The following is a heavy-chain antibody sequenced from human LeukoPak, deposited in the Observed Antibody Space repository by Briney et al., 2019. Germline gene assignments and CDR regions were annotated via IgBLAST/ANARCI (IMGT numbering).Heavy chain of an antibody. CDR1: GFTFSNAW. V-gene: IGHV3-23*01. CDR2: ISGSGGST. CDR3: AKTDTAMVLFDY. D-gene: IGHD5-18*01. J-gene: IGHJ4*02. Sequence: GGSLRLSCAASGFTFSNAWMSWVRQAPGKGLEWVSAISGSGGSTYYADSVKGRFTISRDNSKNTLYLQMNSLRAEDTAVYYCAKTDTAMVLFDYWGQGTLVTVSS.